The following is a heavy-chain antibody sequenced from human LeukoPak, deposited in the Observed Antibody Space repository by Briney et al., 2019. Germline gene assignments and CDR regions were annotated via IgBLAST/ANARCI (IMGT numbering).Heavy chain of an antibody. CDR3: AKVAKYYYGSETYYFFEH. D-gene: IGHD3-10*01. J-gene: IGHJ4*02. V-gene: IGHV3-7*01. Sequence: GGSLRLSCAASGFTFTTYWMSWVRQAPGKGLEWVANINQDGTEKYYVDSVKGRFTISRDNAKNSLDLQMNSLRVEDTAVYYCAKVAKYYYGSETYYFFEHWGQGTPVTASS. CDR2: INQDGTEK. CDR1: GFTFTTYW.